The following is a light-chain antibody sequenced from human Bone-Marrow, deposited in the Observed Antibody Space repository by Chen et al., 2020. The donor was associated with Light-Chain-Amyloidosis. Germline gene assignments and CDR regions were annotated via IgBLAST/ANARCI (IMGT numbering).Light chain of an antibody. CDR2: DVT. CDR1: SSDVGGDNH. Sequence: QSALTQPASVSGSPGQSLPISCTGTSSDVGGDNHVSWYQQHPDKAPNVMIYDVTNRPSWVPARFSGSKSANTASLTISGLQAEDEADYFCGSYTITNTLVFGSGTRVTV. CDR3: GSYTITNTLV. V-gene: IGLV2-14*01. J-gene: IGLJ1*01.